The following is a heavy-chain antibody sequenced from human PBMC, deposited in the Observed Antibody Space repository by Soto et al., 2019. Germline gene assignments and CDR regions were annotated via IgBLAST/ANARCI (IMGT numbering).Heavy chain of an antibody. D-gene: IGHD5-18*01. V-gene: IGHV3-23*01. J-gene: IGHJ4*02. CDR3: AKVVPVGSYGYSPFDY. CDR2: ISGSGGST. CDR1: GFTFGSYA. Sequence: AXXSLRLAYAASGFTFGSYAMRWVLQAPGKGLEWVSAISGSGGSTYYADSVKGRFTISRDNSKNTLYLQMNSLRAEDTAVYYCAKVVPVGSYGYSPFDYWGQGTLVTVSS.